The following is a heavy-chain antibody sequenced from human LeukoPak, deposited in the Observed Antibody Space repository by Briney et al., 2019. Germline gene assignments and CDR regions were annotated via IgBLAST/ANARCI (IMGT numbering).Heavy chain of an antibody. J-gene: IGHJ5*02. D-gene: IGHD5-24*01. V-gene: IGHV3-7*05. CDR3: ARASDPWLQLT. Sequence: GGSLRLSCAASGFTFSNYVMIWVRQAPGKGVEWVGNIKQDGSEKRYADSVRGRFSISRDNAQTSLYLQMNSLRAEDTAVYYCARASDPWLQLTWGQGTLVTVSS. CDR1: GFTFSNYV. CDR2: IKQDGSEK.